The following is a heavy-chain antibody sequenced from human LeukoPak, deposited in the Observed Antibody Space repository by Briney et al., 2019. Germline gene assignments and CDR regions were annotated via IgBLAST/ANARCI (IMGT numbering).Heavy chain of an antibody. D-gene: IGHD3-10*01. CDR1: GFTFSSYA. Sequence: GGSLRLSCAASGFTFSSYAMHWVRQAPGKGLEWVAAISFDGSNEYYADSVKGRFTISRDNSKNTLFLQMNSLRAEDTAVYYCARGPMVRTNLFDYWGQGTLVTVSS. CDR2: ISFDGSNE. J-gene: IGHJ4*02. V-gene: IGHV3-30*04. CDR3: ARGPMVRTNLFDY.